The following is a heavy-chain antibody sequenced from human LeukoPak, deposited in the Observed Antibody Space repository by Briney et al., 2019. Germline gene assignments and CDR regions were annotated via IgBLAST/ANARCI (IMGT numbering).Heavy chain of an antibody. Sequence: GGSLRLSCAASGFTFSSYAMSWVRQAPGKGVEWVSTISGRGGSTYYADSVKGRFTISRDNSKNTLYLQTNSLRAEDTAVYYCAKEGYYDSSGYWAPGYYGMDVWGQGTTVTVSS. CDR3: AKEGYYDSSGYWAPGYYGMDV. CDR1: GFTFSSYA. J-gene: IGHJ6*02. CDR2: ISGRGGST. V-gene: IGHV3-23*01. D-gene: IGHD3-22*01.